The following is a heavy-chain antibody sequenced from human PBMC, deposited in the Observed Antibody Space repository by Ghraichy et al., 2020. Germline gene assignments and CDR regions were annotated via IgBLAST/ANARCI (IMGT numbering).Heavy chain of an antibody. D-gene: IGHD2-2*01. Sequence: SGPTLVKPTQTLTLTCTFSGFSLSTSGMCVSWIRQPPGKALEWLALIDWDDDKYYSTSLKTRLTISKDTSKNQVVLTMTNMDPVDTATYYCARTQRYCSSTSCYEGNDYWGQGTLVTVSS. CDR2: IDWDDDK. V-gene: IGHV2-70*01. J-gene: IGHJ4*02. CDR1: GFSLSTSGMC. CDR3: ARTQRYCSSTSCYEGNDY.